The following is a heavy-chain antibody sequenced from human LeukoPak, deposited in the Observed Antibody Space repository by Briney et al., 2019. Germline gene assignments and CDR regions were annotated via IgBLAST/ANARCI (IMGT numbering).Heavy chain of an antibody. D-gene: IGHD3-10*01. Sequence: SETLSLTCTVSGYSISSGYYWGWIRQPPGKGLEWIGSIYHSGSTYYNPSLKSRVTISVDTSKNQFSLKLGSVTAADTAVYYCATKDGSGFDYWGQGTLVTVSS. J-gene: IGHJ4*02. CDR1: GYSISSGYY. CDR2: IYHSGST. CDR3: ATKDGSGFDY. V-gene: IGHV4-38-2*02.